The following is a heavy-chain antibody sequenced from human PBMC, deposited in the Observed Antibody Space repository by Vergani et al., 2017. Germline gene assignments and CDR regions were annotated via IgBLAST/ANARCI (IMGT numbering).Heavy chain of an antibody. D-gene: IGHD2-2*01. CDR2: IYYSGST. CDR1: GGSISSYY. J-gene: IGHJ3*02. Sequence: QVQLQESGPGLVKPSQTLSLTCTVSGGSISSYYWSWIRQPPGKGLEWIGYIYYSGSTNYNPSLKSRGTISVDTSKNQFSLKLSSVTAADTAVYYCARASPIPYCSSTSCQAFDIWGQGTMVTVSS. CDR3: ARASPIPYCSSTSCQAFDI. V-gene: IGHV4-59*01.